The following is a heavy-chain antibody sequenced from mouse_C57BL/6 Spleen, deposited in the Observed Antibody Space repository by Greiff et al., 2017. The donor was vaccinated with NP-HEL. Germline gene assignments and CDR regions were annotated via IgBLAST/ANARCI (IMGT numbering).Heavy chain of an antibody. CDR2: IYPGDGDT. CDR3: ARPLYRDWYFDV. V-gene: IGHV1-82*01. CDR1: GYAFSSSW. J-gene: IGHJ1*03. D-gene: IGHD5-1*01. Sequence: QVQLQQSGPELVKPGASVKISCKASGYAFSSSWMNWVKQRPGKGLEWIGRIYPGDGDTNYNGKFKGKATLTADKSSSTAYMQLSSLTSEDSAVYFCARPLYRDWYFDVWGTGTTVTVSS.